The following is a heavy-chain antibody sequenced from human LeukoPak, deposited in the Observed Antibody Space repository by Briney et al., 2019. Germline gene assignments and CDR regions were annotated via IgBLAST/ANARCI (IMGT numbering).Heavy chain of an antibody. CDR2: IYTSGST. CDR3: ARVRRGEEITYSRGWYRSYYYYMDV. V-gene: IGHV4-61*02. D-gene: IGHD6-19*01. J-gene: IGHJ6*03. CDR1: GGSISSGSYY. Sequence: SETLSLTCTVSGGSISSGSYYWSWIRQPAGKGLEWIGRIYTSGSTNYNPSLKSRVTISVDTSKNQFSLKLSSVTAADTAVYYCARVRRGEEITYSRGWYRSYYYYMDVWGKGTTVTVSS.